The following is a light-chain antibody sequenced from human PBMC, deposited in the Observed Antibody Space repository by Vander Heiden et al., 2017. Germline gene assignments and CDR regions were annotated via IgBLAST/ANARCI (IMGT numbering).Light chain of an antibody. CDR2: GNN. Sequence: QPVLTPPPSGSGAPGQRVTSSCTGSSSNLGGGYDVRCYQQLPGTAPTLLIYGNNNRPSGVPDRFSGAKSGTSAALAITGLQAEDEADYYCQSYDSRLSGFYVFGTGTKVTVL. J-gene: IGLJ1*01. CDR3: QSYDSRLSGFYV. CDR1: SSNLGGGYD. V-gene: IGLV1-40*01.